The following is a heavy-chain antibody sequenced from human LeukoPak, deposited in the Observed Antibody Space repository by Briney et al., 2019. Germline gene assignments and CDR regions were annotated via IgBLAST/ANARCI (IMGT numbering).Heavy chain of an antibody. CDR2: ISGSGAI. CDR3: ARDSGTTGEVKFGP. V-gene: IGHV4-4*07. J-gene: IGHJ5*02. CDR1: GGSIHSY. D-gene: IGHD3-10*01. Sequence: PAETLSLTCTASGGSIHSYWSWIRQPAGKGLEWIGRISGSGAITYNPALQSRLTISIDTSKNQFSLKLMSVTAADTAVYYCARDSGTTGEVKFGPWGQGTLVTVSS.